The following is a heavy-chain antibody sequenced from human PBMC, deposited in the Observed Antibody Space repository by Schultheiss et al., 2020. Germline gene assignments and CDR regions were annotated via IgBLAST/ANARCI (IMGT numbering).Heavy chain of an antibody. D-gene: IGHD6-19*01. CDR3: ARRGSRGAFDI. CDR2: ISAYNGNT. V-gene: IGHV1-18*01. J-gene: IGHJ3*02. Sequence: ASVKVSCKASGYTFTSYDINWVRQATGQGLEWMGWISAYNGNTNYAQKLQGRVTMTRDTSTSTVYMELSSLRSEDTAVYYCARRGSRGAFDIWGQGTMVTVSS. CDR1: GYTFTSYD.